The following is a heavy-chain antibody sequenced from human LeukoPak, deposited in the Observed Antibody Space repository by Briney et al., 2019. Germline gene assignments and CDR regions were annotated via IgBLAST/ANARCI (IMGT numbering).Heavy chain of an antibody. Sequence: PSETLSLTCTVSGGSISSSSYYWGWIRQPPGKGLEWIGSIYYSGSTYYNPSLKSRVTISVDTSKNRFSLKLSSVTAADTAVYYCARRGDSSGTLPSGFDYWGQGTLVTVSS. CDR1: GGSISSSSYY. CDR3: ARRGDSSGTLPSGFDY. J-gene: IGHJ4*02. V-gene: IGHV4-39*01. D-gene: IGHD3-22*01. CDR2: IYYSGST.